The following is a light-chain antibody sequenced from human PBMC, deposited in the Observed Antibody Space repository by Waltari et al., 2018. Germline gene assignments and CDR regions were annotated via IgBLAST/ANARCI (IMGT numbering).Light chain of an antibody. CDR3: CSYGGSYTFEV. CDR2: DGT. V-gene: IGLV2-11*01. Sequence: QSALTQPRPVSGSPGQSVAIPCTGTSSDVGGYNYVSWYQHHPGKAPKLMIYDGTKRPSGVPDRFSGSKSGNTASLTISGLQAEDEADYYCCSYGGSYTFEVFGGGTKLTVL. CDR1: SSDVGGYNY. J-gene: IGLJ2*01.